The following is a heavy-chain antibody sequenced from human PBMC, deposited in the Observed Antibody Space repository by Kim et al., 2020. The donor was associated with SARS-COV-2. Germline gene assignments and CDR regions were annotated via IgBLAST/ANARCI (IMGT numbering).Heavy chain of an antibody. J-gene: IGHJ5*01. CDR1: GFTFGSYA. Sequence: GGSLRLSCAASGFTFGSYAMTWVRQAPGKGMECVSVISASRGNIFYGDSVKGRFTISRDNSKSTLYLEMNSLRDEDTAVYFCAREPQGLNWFDSWGQGTL. V-gene: IGHV3-23*01. CDR2: ISASRGNI. CDR3: AREPQGLNWFDS.